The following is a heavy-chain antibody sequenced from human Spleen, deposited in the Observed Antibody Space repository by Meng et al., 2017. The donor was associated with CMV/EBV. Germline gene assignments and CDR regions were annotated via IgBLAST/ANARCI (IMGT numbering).Heavy chain of an antibody. CDR2: ISSSSYI. J-gene: IGHJ4*02. Sequence: GESLKISCAASGFSFDDCAMHWVRQAPGKGLEWVSSISSSSYIYYADSVKGRFTISRDNAKNSLYLQMNSLRAEDTAVYYCARGCGGDCYQVDFWGQGTLVTVSS. CDR1: GFSFDDCA. D-gene: IGHD2-21*01. V-gene: IGHV3-69-1*01. CDR3: ARGCGGDCYQVDF.